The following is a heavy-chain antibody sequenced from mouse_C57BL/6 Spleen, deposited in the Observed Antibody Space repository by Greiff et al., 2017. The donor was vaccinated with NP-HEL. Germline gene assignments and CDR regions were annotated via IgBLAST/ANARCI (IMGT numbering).Heavy chain of an antibody. CDR3: ASGSNYLWFAD. CDR2: IYPGDGAT. V-gene: IGHV1-82*01. Sequence: VQLQQSGPELVKPGASVKISCKASGYAFSSSCMNWVMQRPGKGLEWIGRIYPGDGATYYNGKFKGKATLTADKSSSTAYMQLSSLTSEDSAVYFCASGSNYLWFADWGKGTLVTVSA. CDR1: GYAFSSSC. J-gene: IGHJ3*01. D-gene: IGHD2-5*01.